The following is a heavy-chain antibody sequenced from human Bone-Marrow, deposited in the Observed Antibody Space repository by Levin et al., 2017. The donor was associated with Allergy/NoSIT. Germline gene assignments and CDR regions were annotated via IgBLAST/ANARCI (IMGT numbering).Heavy chain of an antibody. J-gene: IGHJ4*02. D-gene: IGHD3-3*01. CDR3: AREDGYNRLDY. Sequence: GGSLRLSCAASGFTFSNYPMHCVRQAPGKGLEWVAHISYNGRDTYIADSVKGRFTISRDNSNNTLYLQMNSLRPEDTAVYYCAREDGYNRLDYWGQGTLVTVSS. V-gene: IGHV3-30*04. CDR2: ISYNGRDT. CDR1: GFTFSNYP.